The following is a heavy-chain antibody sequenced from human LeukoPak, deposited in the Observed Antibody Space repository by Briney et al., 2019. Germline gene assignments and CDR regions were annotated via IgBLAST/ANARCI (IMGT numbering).Heavy chain of an antibody. CDR3: AKGDYYDSSGYHNHLKYHAEYFQH. V-gene: IGHV3-23*01. D-gene: IGHD3-22*01. CDR2: ISGSGGST. J-gene: IGHJ1*01. CDR1: GFTFSSYA. Sequence: GGSLRLSCAASGFTFSSYAMSWVRQAPGKGLEWVSAISGSGGSTYYADSVKGRFTISRDNSKNTLYLQMNSLRAEDTAVYYCAKGDYYDSSGYHNHLKYHAEYFQHWGQGTLVTVSS.